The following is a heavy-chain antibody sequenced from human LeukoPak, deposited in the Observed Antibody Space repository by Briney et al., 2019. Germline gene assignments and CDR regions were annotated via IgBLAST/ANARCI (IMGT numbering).Heavy chain of an antibody. V-gene: IGHV1-2*02. J-gene: IGHJ3*02. CDR3: ARTMEGDYYDSSGTDAFDI. Sequence: GASVKVSCKASGYTFTGYYMHWVRQAPGQGLEWMGWINPNSGGTNYAQKFQGRVTMTRDTSISTAYMELSRLRSDDTAVYYCARTMEGDYYDSSGTDAFDIWGQGTMVTVSS. CDR2: INPNSGGT. D-gene: IGHD3-22*01. CDR1: GYTFTGYY.